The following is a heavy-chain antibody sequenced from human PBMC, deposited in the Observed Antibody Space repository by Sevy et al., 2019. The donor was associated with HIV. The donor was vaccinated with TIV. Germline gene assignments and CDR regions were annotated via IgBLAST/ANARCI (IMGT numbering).Heavy chain of an antibody. J-gene: IGHJ4*02. CDR1: GYTFSSYG. CDR3: GRARGYSGYEDY. Sequence: ASVKVSCKASGYTFSSYGFSWVRQAPGQGLEWMGWISAYNANTNYAQNLQGRVTMTTDTSTGTAYMGLRSLRSDDTAVYYCGRARGYSGYEDYWGQGTLVTVSS. D-gene: IGHD5-12*01. V-gene: IGHV1-18*01. CDR2: ISAYNANT.